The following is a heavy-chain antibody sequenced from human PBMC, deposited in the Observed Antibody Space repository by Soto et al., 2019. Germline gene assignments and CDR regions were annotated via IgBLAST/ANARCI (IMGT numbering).Heavy chain of an antibody. D-gene: IGHD3-9*01. CDR3: ATLPTGYPNWFDP. V-gene: IGHV4-39*01. CDR2: IHYRGDT. J-gene: IGHJ5*02. Sequence: SQTLSLTCTASGASISTHHHNRAWARPPPGKGLEWMGNIHYRGDTYFNPSLGSRLSMSVATSKNQSSLKLTSVTAADTAVYYCATLPTGYPNWFDPWRQGTLVTVSS. CDR1: GASISTHHHN.